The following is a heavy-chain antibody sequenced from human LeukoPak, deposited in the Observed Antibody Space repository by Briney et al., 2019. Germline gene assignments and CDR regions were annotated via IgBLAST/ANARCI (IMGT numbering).Heavy chain of an antibody. D-gene: IGHD3-22*01. CDR3: ARGPDYYDSSGYRFNWFDP. Sequence: ASVKVSCKASGYTFTCYGISWVRQAPGQGLEWMGWISAYNGNTNYAQKLQGRVTMTTDTSTSTAYMELRSLRSDDTAVYYCARGPDYYDSSGYRFNWFDPWGQGTLVTVSS. J-gene: IGHJ5*02. CDR1: GYTFTCYG. V-gene: IGHV1-18*01. CDR2: ISAYNGNT.